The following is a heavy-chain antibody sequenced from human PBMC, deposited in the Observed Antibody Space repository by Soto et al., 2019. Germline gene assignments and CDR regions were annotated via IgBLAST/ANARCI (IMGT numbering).Heavy chain of an antibody. CDR1: GYSFTSYW. Sequence: GESLKISCKGSGYSFTSYWIGWVRQMPGKGLEWMGIIYPGDSDTRYSPSFQGQVTISADKSISTAYLQWSSLKASDTAMYYCGSQTGDYCHYYKGTAVWGEAIRVT. D-gene: IGHD4-17*01. J-gene: IGHJ6*01. CDR3: GSQTGDYCHYYKGTAV. V-gene: IGHV5-51*01. CDR2: IYPGDSDT.